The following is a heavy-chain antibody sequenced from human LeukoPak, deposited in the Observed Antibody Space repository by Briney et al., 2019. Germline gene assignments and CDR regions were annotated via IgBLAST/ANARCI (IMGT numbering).Heavy chain of an antibody. V-gene: IGHV3-11*01. CDR3: AKIYDYVWGSYRHFDY. CDR2: ITNSGTTI. Sequence: GGSLRLSCAASGFTFTDYYMSWIRQAPGKGLEWVSYITNSGTTIYYADSVKGRFTISRDNSKNTLYLQMNSLRAEDTAVYYCAKIYDYVWGSYRHFDYWGQGTLVTVSS. J-gene: IGHJ4*02. CDR1: GFTFTDYY. D-gene: IGHD3-16*02.